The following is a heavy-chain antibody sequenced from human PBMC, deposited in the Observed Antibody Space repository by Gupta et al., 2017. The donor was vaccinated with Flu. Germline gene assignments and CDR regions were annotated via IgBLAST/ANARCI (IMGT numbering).Heavy chain of an antibody. CDR2: ISSSSSYI. Sequence: EVQLVESGGGLVKPGWSLRLSCAASGFTFSSYGMNWVRQAPGKGLEWVSSISSSSSYIYYADSVRGRFTISRDNAENSLYLQMNSLRAEDTAVYYCTRAWDCSGGSCYSDYWGQGALVTVSS. D-gene: IGHD2-15*01. V-gene: IGHV3-21*01. J-gene: IGHJ4*02. CDR3: TRAWDCSGGSCYSDY. CDR1: GFTFSSYG.